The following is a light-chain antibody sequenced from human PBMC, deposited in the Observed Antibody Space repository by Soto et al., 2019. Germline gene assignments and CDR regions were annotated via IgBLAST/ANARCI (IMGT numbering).Light chain of an antibody. CDR3: HQYNNWPPWT. CDR2: GAS. CDR1: QSVSSN. J-gene: IGKJ1*01. V-gene: IGKV3-15*01. Sequence: EIVMTQSPVTLSVSPGERATLSCRASQSVSSNLAWYQQKPGQAPRLLIYGASTRATGIPARFSGSGSGTEFTLPISSLQSEDFAVYYCHQYNNWPPWTFGQGTKVEIK.